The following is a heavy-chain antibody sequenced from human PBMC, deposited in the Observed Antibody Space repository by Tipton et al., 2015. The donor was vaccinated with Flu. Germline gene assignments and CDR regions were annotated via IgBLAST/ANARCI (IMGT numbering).Heavy chain of an antibody. CDR3: ASRFLGHGGFDS. V-gene: IGHV4-34*01. CDR2: INYGGSF. Sequence: TLSLTCAVYGGSFNGYYWTWIRQSPGKGLEWIGEINYGGSFTYHPSLRSRLTLSIDTSRKQFSLNLISVTAADTATYYSASRFLGHGGFDSWGQGTLVTVST. J-gene: IGHJ4*02. D-gene: IGHD3-3*01. CDR1: GGSFNGYY.